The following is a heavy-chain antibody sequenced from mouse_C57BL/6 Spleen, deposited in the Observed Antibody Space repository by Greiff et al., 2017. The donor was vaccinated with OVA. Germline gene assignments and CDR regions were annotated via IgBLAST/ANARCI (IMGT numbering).Heavy chain of an antibody. V-gene: IGHV3-6*01. CDR2: ISYAGSN. CDR1: GYSLTRGYY. D-gene: IGHD2-3*01. CDR3: ARRGYDYWYFDV. J-gene: IGHJ1*03. Sequence: EVQLQESGPGLVKPSQSLSLTCSVTGYSLTRGYYWNWIRQFPGNKLEWMGYISYAGSNNYNPSLKNRIAITRDTSKNQFFLKLNAVTTEDTATYYCARRGYDYWYFDVWGTGTTVTVSS.